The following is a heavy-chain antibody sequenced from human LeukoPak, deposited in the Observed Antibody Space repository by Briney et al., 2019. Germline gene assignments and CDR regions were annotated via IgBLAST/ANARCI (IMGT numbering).Heavy chain of an antibody. Sequence: PGGSLRLSCAASGFTFSSYEMNWVRQAPGKGLEWVSNISSSGSTIYYADSVKGRFTISRDNAKNSLYLQMNSLRAEDTAVYYCARGVWFGELSFDYWGQGTLVTVSS. D-gene: IGHD3-10*01. CDR3: ARGVWFGELSFDY. CDR2: ISSSGSTI. J-gene: IGHJ4*02. V-gene: IGHV3-48*03. CDR1: GFTFSSYE.